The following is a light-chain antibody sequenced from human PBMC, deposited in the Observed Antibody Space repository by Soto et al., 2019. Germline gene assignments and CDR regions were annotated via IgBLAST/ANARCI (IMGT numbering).Light chain of an antibody. J-gene: IGKJ3*01. CDR2: AAS. CDR3: QQYNNWPPIT. CDR1: QSVSGN. Sequence: EIVMTQSPATLSVSPGERATLSCRASQSVSGNLAWYQQKPGQAPRLLIYAASTRATGIPARFSGSGSGTEVTLTIRSLQSEDFAVYYCQQYNNWPPITFGPGTKVDIK. V-gene: IGKV3-15*01.